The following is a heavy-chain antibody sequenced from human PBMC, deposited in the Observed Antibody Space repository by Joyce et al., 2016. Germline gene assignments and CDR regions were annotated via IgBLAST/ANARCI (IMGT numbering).Heavy chain of an antibody. CDR1: GFTFDDYT. V-gene: IGHV3-43*01. CDR2: ISWDGGST. CDR3: AKDRGGFGVVISSYLDY. Sequence: AASGFTFDDYTMHWVRQAPGKGLEWVSLISWDGGSTYYADSVKGRFTISRDNRKNSLYLQMNSLRTEDTALYYCAKDRGGFGVVISSYLDYWGQGTLVTVSS. J-gene: IGHJ4*02. D-gene: IGHD3-3*01.